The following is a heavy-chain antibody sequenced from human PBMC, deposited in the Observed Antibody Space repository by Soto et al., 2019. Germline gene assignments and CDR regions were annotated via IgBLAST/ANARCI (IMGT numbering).Heavy chain of an antibody. CDR1: GGSFSSYY. D-gene: IGHD6-25*01. CDR3: AREGIAAADTGLDV. Sequence: QVQLQQWGAGLLKPSETLSLTCAVYGGSFSSYYWSWIRQPPGKGLQWIGEIKHSGSTKYNPSLKSRVTISVDTSKNQFSLNLSSVTAADPAVYYCAREGIAAADTGLDVWGQGTTVTVSS. V-gene: IGHV4-34*01. CDR2: IKHSGST. J-gene: IGHJ6*02.